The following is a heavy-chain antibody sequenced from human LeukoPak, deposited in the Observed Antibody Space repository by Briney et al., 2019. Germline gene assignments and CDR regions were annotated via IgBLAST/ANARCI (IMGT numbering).Heavy chain of an antibody. D-gene: IGHD4-17*01. CDR1: GGSVSISSYY. J-gene: IGHJ5*02. V-gene: IGHV4-39*07. CDR3: ASSRDYGDYGWFDP. Sequence: SETLSLTCTVSGGSVSISSYYWGWIRQPPGKGLEWIGTIYYSGNTYYNPSLKSRLAISLDTSKNQFSLQLTSVTAADTAVYYCASSRDYGDYGWFDPWGQGTLVTVSS. CDR2: IYYSGNT.